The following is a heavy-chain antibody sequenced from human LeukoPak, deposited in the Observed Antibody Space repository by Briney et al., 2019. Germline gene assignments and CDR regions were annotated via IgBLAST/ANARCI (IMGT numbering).Heavy chain of an antibody. Sequence: ASVKVSCKASGYTFTGHYVHWVRQAPGQGLEWMGWINPNNGGTNYVQKFQGRVTMTRDTSISTAYMELSSLRSEDTAVYYCARVGPDYGDYGRVFAYWGQGTLVTVSS. V-gene: IGHV1-2*02. D-gene: IGHD4-17*01. CDR2: INPNNGGT. CDR3: ARVGPDYGDYGRVFAY. J-gene: IGHJ4*02. CDR1: GYTFTGHY.